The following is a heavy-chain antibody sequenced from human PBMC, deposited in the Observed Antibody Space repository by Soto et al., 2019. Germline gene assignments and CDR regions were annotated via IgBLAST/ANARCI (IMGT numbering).Heavy chain of an antibody. J-gene: IGHJ4*02. V-gene: IGHV4-31*03. CDR3: ARAQYGSGSYYNAY. CDR1: GGSISSGGYY. Sequence: QVQLQESGPGLVKPSQTLSLTCTVSGGSISSGGYYWNWIRQHPGKGLEWIGYIYDSGSTYYNPSRMSRVTNSVDTSNDQFSLKLSSVTAADTAVYYGARAQYGSGSYYNAYWGQGTLVTVSS. CDR2: IYDSGST. D-gene: IGHD3-10*01.